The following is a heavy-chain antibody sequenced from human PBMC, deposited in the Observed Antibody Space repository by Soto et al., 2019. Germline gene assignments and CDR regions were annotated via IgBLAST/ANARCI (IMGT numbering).Heavy chain of an antibody. CDR2: FDPEDGET. D-gene: IGHD3-3*01. V-gene: IGHV1-24*01. Sequence: ASVKVSCQVSGYTLTELSMHWVRQAPGKGLEWMGGFDPEDGETIYAQKFQGRVTMTEDTSTDTAYMELSSLRSEDTAVYYCATELLEFGYYYMDVWGKGTTVTVSS. CDR3: ATELLEFGYYYMDV. CDR1: GYTLTELS. J-gene: IGHJ6*03.